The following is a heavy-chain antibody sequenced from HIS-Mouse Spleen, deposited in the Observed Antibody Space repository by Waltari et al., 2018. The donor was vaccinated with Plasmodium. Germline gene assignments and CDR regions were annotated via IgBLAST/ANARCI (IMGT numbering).Heavy chain of an antibody. D-gene: IGHD3-16*01. J-gene: IGHJ3*02. CDR2: IKPDSGGT. V-gene: IGHV1-2*02. CDR1: GYTFTGYY. CDR3: ARWGVDAFDI. Sequence: QVQLVQSGAEVKKPGASVKVSCKASGYTFTGYYMHWVRQAPGQGLGWMGWIKPDSGGTNYGQKFQGRVTMTRDTSISTAYMELSRLRSDDTAVYYCARWGVDAFDIWGQGTMVTVSS.